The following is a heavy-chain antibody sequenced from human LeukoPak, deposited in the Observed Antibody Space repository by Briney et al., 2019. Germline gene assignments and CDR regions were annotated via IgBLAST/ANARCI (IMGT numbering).Heavy chain of an antibody. CDR2: MNPNSGNT. D-gene: IGHD2-2*02. CDR3: ARDRGYCSSTSCYTFDY. V-gene: IGHV1-8*03. Sequence: SVKVSCKASGYTFTSYDINWVRQATGQGLEWMGWMNPNSGNTGYAQKFQGRVTITRNTSISTAYMELSSLRSEDTAVYYCARDRGYCSSTSCYTFDYWGQGTLVTVSS. CDR1: GYTFTSYD. J-gene: IGHJ4*02.